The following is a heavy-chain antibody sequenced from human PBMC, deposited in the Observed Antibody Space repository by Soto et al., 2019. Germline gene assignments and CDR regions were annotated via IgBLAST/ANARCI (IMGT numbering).Heavy chain of an antibody. J-gene: IGHJ4*02. Sequence: GGSLRLSCAASGFTFSSYWMSWVRQAPGKGLEWVANIKQDGSEKYYVDSVKGRFTISRDNAKNSLYLQMNSLRAEDTAVYYCARSPSWYAAYYFDYWGQGTLVTVSS. V-gene: IGHV3-7*01. D-gene: IGHD6-13*01. CDR3: ARSPSWYAAYYFDY. CDR1: GFTFSSYW. CDR2: IKQDGSEK.